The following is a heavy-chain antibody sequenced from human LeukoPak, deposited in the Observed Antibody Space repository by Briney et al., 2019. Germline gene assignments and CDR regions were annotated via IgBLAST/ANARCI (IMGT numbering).Heavy chain of an antibody. CDR1: GFIVSSSY. J-gene: IGHJ4*02. D-gene: IGHD1-26*01. V-gene: IGHV3-53*01. CDR3: ARVWSGSLDY. CDR2: IFNDGIT. Sequence: PGGSLTLSCAASGFIVSSSYMSWVRQAPGRGLEWVSVIFNDGITYYADSVKGRFTISRDSSKNTLHLQMNSLRTEDTAMYYCARVWSGSLDYWGQGTLVTVSS.